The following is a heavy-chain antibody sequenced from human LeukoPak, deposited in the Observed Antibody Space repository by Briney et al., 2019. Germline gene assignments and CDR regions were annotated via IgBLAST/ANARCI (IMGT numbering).Heavy chain of an antibody. Sequence: SETLSLTCTVSGGSISSYYWSWIRQPPGKGLEWIGYIYYSGSTNYNPPPKSRVTISVDTSKSQFSLKLSSVTAADTAVYYCAGALVGYCSSTSCYSIYYYYYGMDVWGKGTTVTVSS. J-gene: IGHJ6*04. CDR2: IYYSGST. CDR3: AGALVGYCSSTSCYSIYYYYYGMDV. D-gene: IGHD2-2*02. V-gene: IGHV4-59*01. CDR1: GGSISSYY.